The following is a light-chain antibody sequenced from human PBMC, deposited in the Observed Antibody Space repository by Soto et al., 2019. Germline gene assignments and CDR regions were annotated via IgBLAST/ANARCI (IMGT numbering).Light chain of an antibody. V-gene: IGLV1-44*01. CDR1: SSNIGSNT. Sequence: QSVLTQPASVSGSPGQAITISCSGSSSNIGSNTVSWYQQLPGAAPTLLIYNDNERPPGVPDRFSGSKSGTSASLAISGLQPEEEADYYCAAWDETLIDVFGTGTKVTV. J-gene: IGLJ1*01. CDR2: NDN. CDR3: AAWDETLIDV.